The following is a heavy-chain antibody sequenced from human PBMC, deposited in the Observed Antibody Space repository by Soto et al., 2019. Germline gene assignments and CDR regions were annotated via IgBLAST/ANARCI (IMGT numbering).Heavy chain of an antibody. V-gene: IGHV3-30*18. CDR1: GFTFSSYG. Sequence: GGSLRLSCAASGFTFSSYGMHWVRQAPGKGLEWLAVISYDANNKYYADFVKGRFSISRDNSMNTLYLQMDSLRAEDTALYYCAKAYAVPAATASFDYWGQGTLVTVSS. CDR2: ISYDANNK. J-gene: IGHJ4*02. CDR3: AKAYAVPAATASFDY. D-gene: IGHD2-2*01.